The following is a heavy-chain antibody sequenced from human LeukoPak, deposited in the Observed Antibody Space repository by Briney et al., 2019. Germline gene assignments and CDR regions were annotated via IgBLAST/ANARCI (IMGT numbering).Heavy chain of an antibody. Sequence: GGSLRLSCAASGFTSSSYWMHWVRQVPGKGLVWVSRISGDGTARNYADSVKGRFTISRDDAKNTVDLQMNSLRGEDTAVYYCVRGRGSYGWFDPWGQGTLVTVS. J-gene: IGHJ5*02. V-gene: IGHV3-74*01. CDR3: VRGRGSYGWFDP. CDR1: GFTSSSYW. D-gene: IGHD3-10*01. CDR2: ISGDGTAR.